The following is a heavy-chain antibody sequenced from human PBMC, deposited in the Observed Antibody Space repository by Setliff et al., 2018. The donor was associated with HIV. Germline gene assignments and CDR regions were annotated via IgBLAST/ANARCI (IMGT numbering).Heavy chain of an antibody. J-gene: IGHJ4*02. Sequence: GGSLRLSCAASGFSFSDHAMHWVRQAPGKCLEWVAFLRYDGTNNIYYADSVKGRFTISRDNSKNTLYLQINSLRPDDTAIYYCAKDTPQGAAIDLWGQGTLVTV. CDR1: GFSFSDHA. CDR2: LRYDGTNNI. CDR3: AKDTPQGAAIDL. V-gene: IGHV3-30*02. D-gene: IGHD3-16*01.